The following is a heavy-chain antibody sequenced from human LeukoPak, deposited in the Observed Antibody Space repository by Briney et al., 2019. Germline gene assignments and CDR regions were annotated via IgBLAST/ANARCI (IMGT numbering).Heavy chain of an antibody. D-gene: IGHD6-13*01. CDR3: ARVSKYSSSWYGYFDY. CDR2: IYYSGST. V-gene: IGHV4-59*08. CDR1: GGSISSYY. J-gene: IGHJ4*02. Sequence: PSETLSLTCTVSGGSISSYYWSWIRQPPGKGLEWIGYIYYSGSTNYNPSLKSRVTISVDTSKNQFSLKLSSVIAADTAVYYCARVSKYSSSWYGYFDYWGQGTLVTVSS.